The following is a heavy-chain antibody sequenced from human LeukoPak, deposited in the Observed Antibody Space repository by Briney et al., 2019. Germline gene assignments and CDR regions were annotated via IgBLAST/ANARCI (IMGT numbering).Heavy chain of an antibody. CDR1: GGTFSSYA. CDR2: IIPIFGTA. V-gene: IGHV1-69*13. D-gene: IGHD3-10*01. Sequence: SVKVSCKASGGTFSSYAISWVRQAPGQGLEWMGGIIPIFGTANYAQKFQGRVTITADESTSTAYMELSSLRSEDTAVYYCARGKLLRFGELSPSYYYYYYMDVWGKGTTVTISS. J-gene: IGHJ6*03. CDR3: ARGKLLRFGELSPSYYYYYYMDV.